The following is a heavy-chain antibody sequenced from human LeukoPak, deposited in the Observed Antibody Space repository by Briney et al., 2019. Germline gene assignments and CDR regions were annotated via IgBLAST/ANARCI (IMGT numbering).Heavy chain of an antibody. D-gene: IGHD3-10*01. CDR3: ARGGTMVRGVITSFDY. V-gene: IGHV3-11*06. CDR1: GFTFSDYY. J-gene: IGHJ4*02. Sequence: GGSLRLSCAASGFTFSDYYMSWIRQAPGKGLEWVSYISSSSSYTNYADSVKGRFTISRDNAKNSLYLQMNSLRAEDTAVYCCARGGTMVRGVITSFDYWGQGTLVTVSS. CDR2: ISSSSSYT.